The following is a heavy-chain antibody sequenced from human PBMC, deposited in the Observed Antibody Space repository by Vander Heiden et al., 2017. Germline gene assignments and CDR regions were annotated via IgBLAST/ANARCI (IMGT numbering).Heavy chain of an antibody. D-gene: IGHD2-2*01. CDR3: ARALVPHYYYYGMDV. J-gene: IGHJ6*02. CDR2: ISYDGSNK. Sequence: QVQLVASGGGVVQPGRSLRLSCAAAGFPFSGYAMHWVRQAPGKGLEWVAVISYDGSNKYYADSVKGRFTISRDNSKNTLDLQMNSLRAEDTAVYYCARALVPHYYYYGMDVWGQGTTVTVSS. V-gene: IGHV3-30*01. CDR1: GFPFSGYA.